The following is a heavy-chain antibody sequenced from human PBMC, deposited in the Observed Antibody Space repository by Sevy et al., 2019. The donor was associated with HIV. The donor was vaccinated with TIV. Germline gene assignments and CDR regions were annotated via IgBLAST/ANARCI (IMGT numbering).Heavy chain of an antibody. CDR3: AAGTGGNKHFNL. CDR1: GFTFIYHS. D-gene: IGHD2-8*02. Sequence: ASVKVSCKTSGFTFIYHSIHWVRQAPGQRLEWMGWTNPVNNSTSSSENLQGRVALTTDTSATTKYMELSSLRSEDTAIYYCAAGTGGNKHFNLWGHGTLVTVSS. CDR2: TNPVNNST. J-gene: IGHJ4*01. V-gene: IGHV1-3*01.